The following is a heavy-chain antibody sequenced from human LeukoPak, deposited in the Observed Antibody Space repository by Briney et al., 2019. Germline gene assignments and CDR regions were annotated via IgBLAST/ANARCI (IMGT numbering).Heavy chain of an antibody. CDR2: IVPFLGIA. CDR1: GVTLNSYA. D-gene: IGHD2-2*01. CDR3: ARDPSFVVVPAAMDYYGMDV. J-gene: IGHJ6*02. V-gene: IGHV1-69*04. Sequence: SLNVSWKASGVTLNSYAITWVGQAPGQRLEWMGRIVPFLGIANCAQKFQGRVTITADKSSSTAYMELSSLRSEDTAVYYCARDPSFVVVPAAMDYYGMDVWGQGTTVTVSS.